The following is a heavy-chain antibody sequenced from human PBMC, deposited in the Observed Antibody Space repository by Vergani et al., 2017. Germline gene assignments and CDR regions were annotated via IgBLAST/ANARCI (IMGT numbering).Heavy chain of an antibody. CDR2: IYTSGST. V-gene: IGHV4-61*02. CDR3: ARDRRDYYDSSGYYQYLDAFDI. CDR1: GGSISSGSYY. D-gene: IGHD3-22*01. J-gene: IGHJ3*02. Sequence: QVQLQESGPGLVKPSQTLSLTCTVSGGSISSGSYYWSWIRQPAGKGLEWIGRIYTSGSTNYNPSLKRRVTISVDTSKNQFSLKLSSVTAADTAVYYCARDRRDYYDSSGYYQYLDAFDIWGQGTMVTVSS.